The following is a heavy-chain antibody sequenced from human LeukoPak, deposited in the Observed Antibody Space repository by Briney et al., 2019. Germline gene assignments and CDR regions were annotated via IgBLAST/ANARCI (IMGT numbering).Heavy chain of an antibody. D-gene: IGHD3-22*01. CDR1: GGSFSGYY. J-gene: IGHJ6*03. CDR3: ARPASYYDSSGYYRYYYYYMDV. V-gene: IGHV4-34*01. Sequence: SETLSLTCAVYGGSFSGYYWSRIRQPPGKGLEWIGEINHSGSTNYNPSLKSRVTISVDTSKNQFSLKLSSVTAADTAVYYCARPASYYDSSGYYRYYYYYMDVWGKGTTVTVSS. CDR2: INHSGST.